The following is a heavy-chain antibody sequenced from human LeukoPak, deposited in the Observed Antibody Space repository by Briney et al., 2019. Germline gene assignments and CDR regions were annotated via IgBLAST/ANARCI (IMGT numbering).Heavy chain of an antibody. CDR3: ARDIGSGWYPDACDI. V-gene: IGHV4-59*01. CDR2: IPNRGST. CDR1: GGSISSYY. D-gene: IGHD6-19*01. Sequence: SETLSLTCTVSGGSISSYYWNWIRLPPGKGLEWIGYIPNRGSTNYNPSLKSRVTISVDRSKKQFYLKLSSVTAADTAVYYCARDIGSGWYPDACDIWGQGTMVTVSS. J-gene: IGHJ3*02.